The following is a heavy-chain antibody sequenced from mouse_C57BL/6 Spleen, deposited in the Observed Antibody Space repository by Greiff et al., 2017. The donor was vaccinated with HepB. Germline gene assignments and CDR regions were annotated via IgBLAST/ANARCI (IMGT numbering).Heavy chain of an antibody. V-gene: IGHV1-81*01. Sequence: VQRVESGAELARPGASVKLSCKASGYTFTSYGISWVKQRTGQGLEWIGEIYPRSGNTYYNEKFKGKATLTADKSSSTAYMELRSLTSEDSAVYFCARCGTVVATDYFDYWGQGTTLTVSS. CDR1: GYTFTSYG. CDR3: ARCGTVVATDYFDY. D-gene: IGHD1-1*01. CDR2: IYPRSGNT. J-gene: IGHJ2*01.